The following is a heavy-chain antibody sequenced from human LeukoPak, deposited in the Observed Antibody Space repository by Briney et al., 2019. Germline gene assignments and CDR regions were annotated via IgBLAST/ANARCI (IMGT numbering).Heavy chain of an antibody. V-gene: IGHV1-2*02. Sequence: GASVKVSCKASGYTFTGYYMHWVRQAPGQGLEWMGWINPNSGGTNYAQKFQGRVTMTRDTSISTAYMELSRLRSDDTAVYYCARENILTGYYNVFWFDPWGQGTLVTVSS. D-gene: IGHD3-9*01. CDR1: GYTFTGYY. CDR2: INPNSGGT. J-gene: IGHJ5*02. CDR3: ARENILTGYYNVFWFDP.